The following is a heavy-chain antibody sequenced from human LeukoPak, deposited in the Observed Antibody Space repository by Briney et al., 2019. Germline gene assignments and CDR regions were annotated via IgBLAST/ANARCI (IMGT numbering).Heavy chain of an antibody. Sequence: ASVKVSCKASGYTFTSYGISWVRQAPGQGLEWMGWISAYNGNTNYAQKLQGRVTMTTDTSTSTAYMELRSLRSDDTAVYYCARHSFVVVTAIFDYWGQGTLVTVSS. CDR2: ISAYNGNT. V-gene: IGHV1-18*01. J-gene: IGHJ4*02. D-gene: IGHD2-21*02. CDR1: GYTFTSYG. CDR3: ARHSFVVVTAIFDY.